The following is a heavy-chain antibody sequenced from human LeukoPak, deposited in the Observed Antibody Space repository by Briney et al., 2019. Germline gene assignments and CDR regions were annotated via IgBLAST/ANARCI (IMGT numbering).Heavy chain of an antibody. Sequence: GGSLRLSCAASGFTFSSYARHWVRQAAGKGLEWVGVLSYDGSNNYHADSVQGRFTIARDNSKNTLYLQMNSPRAADAAVYYCARDRGLQLWLEGHWGQGTLVTVSS. V-gene: IGHV3-30-3*01. D-gene: IGHD5-18*01. CDR3: ARDRGLQLWLEGH. CDR1: GFTFSSYA. CDR2: LSYDGSNN. J-gene: IGHJ4*02.